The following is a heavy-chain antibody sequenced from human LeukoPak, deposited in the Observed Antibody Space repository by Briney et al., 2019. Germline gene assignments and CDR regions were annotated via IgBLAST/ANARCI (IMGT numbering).Heavy chain of an antibody. CDR3: ARVLLPHNFDWLLHNWFDP. V-gene: IGHV4-39*07. CDR1: GASISSSSYY. CDR2: IYYSGST. D-gene: IGHD3-9*01. Sequence: PSETLSLTCSVSGASISSSSYYWGWIRQPPGKGLEWIGTIYYSGSTYYNPSLKSRVTISLDTSKNQLSLKLSSVTAADTAVYYCARVLLPHNFDWLLHNWFDPWGQGTLVTVSS. J-gene: IGHJ5*02.